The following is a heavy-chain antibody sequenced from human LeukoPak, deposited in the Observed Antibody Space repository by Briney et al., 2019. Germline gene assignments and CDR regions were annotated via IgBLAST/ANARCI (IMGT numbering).Heavy chain of an antibody. V-gene: IGHV4-59*08. D-gene: IGHD4-17*01. Sequence: PSETLSLTCTVSGDSISSYYWSWIRQPPGKGLEWIGYISYSGGTNYNPSLKSRVTISVDTSENQFSLKLTSVTAADTAVYYCARLPDYADWYFDLWGRGTLVTVSS. CDR2: ISYSGGT. CDR1: GDSISSYY. J-gene: IGHJ2*01. CDR3: ARLPDYADWYFDL.